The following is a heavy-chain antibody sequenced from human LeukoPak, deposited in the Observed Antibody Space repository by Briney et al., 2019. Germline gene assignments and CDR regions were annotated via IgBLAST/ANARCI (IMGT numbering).Heavy chain of an antibody. D-gene: IGHD3-10*01. CDR1: GGSFSGYY. J-gene: IGHJ3*02. V-gene: IGHV4-34*01. CDR3: ARLGTMVRGVIILSFDI. Sequence: PSETLSLTCAVYGGSFSGYYWSWIRQPPGKGLEWIGEINHSGSTNYNPSLKSRVTISVDTSKNQFSLKLSSVTAADTAVYYCARLGTMVRGVIILSFDIWGQGTMVTVSS. CDR2: INHSGST.